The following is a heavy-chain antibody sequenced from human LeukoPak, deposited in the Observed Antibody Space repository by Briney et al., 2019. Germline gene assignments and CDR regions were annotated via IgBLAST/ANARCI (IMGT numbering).Heavy chain of an antibody. V-gene: IGHV4-30-4*01. CDR1: NDSISSGDYY. CDR3: VREILYCSGGSCYRGPFDN. D-gene: IGHD2-15*01. J-gene: IGHJ4*02. CDR2: IFHRGGT. Sequence: SETLSLTCTVSNDSISSGDYYWNWIRQPPGKGLEWIGYIFHRGGTSYNPSLKGRILFSVDTSQNQFSLKLNSVTAADTAVYYCVREILYCSGGSCYRGPFDNWGQGTLVTVSA.